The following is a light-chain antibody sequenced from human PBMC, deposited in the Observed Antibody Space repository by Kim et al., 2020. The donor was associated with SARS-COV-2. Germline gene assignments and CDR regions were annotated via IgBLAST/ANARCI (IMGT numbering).Light chain of an antibody. CDR3: QQYADLPYT. V-gene: IGKV3-20*01. J-gene: IGKJ2*01. CDR2: GTS. CDR1: ESVSSGN. Sequence: EIVLTQSPGTLSLSPGQGATLSCRASESVSSGNLAWYQQKPGQAPRLLIYGTSSRATGIPDRFSGGGSGTDFTLTISRLEPEDFAVYLCQQYADLPYTFGQGTKVDIK.